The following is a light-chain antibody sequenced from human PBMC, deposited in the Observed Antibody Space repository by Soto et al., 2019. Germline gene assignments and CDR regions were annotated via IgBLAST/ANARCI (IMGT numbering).Light chain of an antibody. J-gene: IGKJ1*01. Sequence: DVQMTLSPYYLSASVGDRVTISCRASQNFNAYLNWYHQKPGKAHKLLIFAAPTLQSGLPSRFSCNGSKTEFSITTCSLQPEHFATYYCRLYAFAPWTFGQGTKVDIK. CDR3: RLYAFAPWT. CDR2: AAP. CDR1: QNFNAY. V-gene: IGKV1-39*01.